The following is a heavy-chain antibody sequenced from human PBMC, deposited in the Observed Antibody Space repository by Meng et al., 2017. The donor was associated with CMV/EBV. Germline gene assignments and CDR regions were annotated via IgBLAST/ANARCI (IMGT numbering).Heavy chain of an antibody. CDR3: AREGGVCVPAAVEHYYYYYGIDV. V-gene: IGHV1-69*10. CDR2: IIPILGIA. J-gene: IGHJ6*02. CDR1: GGTFSSYA. D-gene: IGHD2-2*01. Sequence: SVKVSCKASGGTFSSYAISWVRQAPGQGLEWMGGIIPILGIANYAQKFQGRVTITADKSTSTAYMELSSLRSDNTVVYYCAREGGVCVPAAVEHYYYYYGIDVWGQGTTVTVSS.